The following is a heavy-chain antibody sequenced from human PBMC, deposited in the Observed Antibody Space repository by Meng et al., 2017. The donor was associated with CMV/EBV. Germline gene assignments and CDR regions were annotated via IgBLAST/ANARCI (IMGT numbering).Heavy chain of an antibody. Sequence: QVQLQQWGVGLLKPSETLSLTCAVYGGSFSGYYWSWIRQPPGKGLEWIGEINHSGSTNYNPSLKRRVTISVDTSKNQFSLKLSSVTAADTAVYYCARGSIAARLGLGDWGQGTLVTVSS. V-gene: IGHV4-34*01. CDR2: INHSGST. CDR1: GGSFSGYY. J-gene: IGHJ4*02. CDR3: ARGSIAARLGLGD. D-gene: IGHD6-6*01.